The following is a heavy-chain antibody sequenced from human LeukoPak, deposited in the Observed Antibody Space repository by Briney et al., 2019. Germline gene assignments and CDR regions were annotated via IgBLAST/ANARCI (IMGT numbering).Heavy chain of an antibody. V-gene: IGHV3-23*01. CDR1: GFTFSSYA. CDR2: ISGSGGST. CDR3: AKGGPVPSDSGWYGAFDI. D-gene: IGHD6-19*01. Sequence: QPGGSLRLSCAASGFTFSSYAMSWVRQAPGKGLEWVSAISGSGGSTYYADSVKGRFTISRDNSKNTLYLQRNSLRAEDTAVYYCAKGGPVPSDSGWYGAFDIWGQGTMVTVSS. J-gene: IGHJ3*02.